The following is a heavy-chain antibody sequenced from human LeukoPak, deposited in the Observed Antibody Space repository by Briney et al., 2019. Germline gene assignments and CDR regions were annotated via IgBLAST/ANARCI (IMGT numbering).Heavy chain of an antibody. D-gene: IGHD6-6*01. CDR3: ARNPSTEAPEFDP. J-gene: IGHJ5*02. CDR1: GGSISSYY. CDR2: IYTSGST. V-gene: IGHV4-4*07. Sequence: SETLSLTCTVSGGSISSYYWSWIRQPAGKGLEWIGRIYTSGSTNYNPSLKSRVTMSVDTSKNQFSLKMRSVTAADTAVYYCARNPSTEAPEFDPWGQGTLVTVSS.